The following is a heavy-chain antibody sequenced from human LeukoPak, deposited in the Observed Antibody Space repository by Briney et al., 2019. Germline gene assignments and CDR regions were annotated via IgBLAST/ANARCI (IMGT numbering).Heavy chain of an antibody. CDR3: ARSITIFGVVILYYYYGMDV. D-gene: IGHD3-3*01. CDR2: INPNSGGT. V-gene: IGHV1-2*02. Sequence: ASVKVSCKASGYTFTGYYMHWVRQAPGQGLEWMGWINPNSGGTNYAQKFQGRVTMTRDTSISTAYMELSRLRSDDTAVCYCARSITIFGVVILYYYYGMDVWGQGTTVTVSS. J-gene: IGHJ6*02. CDR1: GYTFTGYY.